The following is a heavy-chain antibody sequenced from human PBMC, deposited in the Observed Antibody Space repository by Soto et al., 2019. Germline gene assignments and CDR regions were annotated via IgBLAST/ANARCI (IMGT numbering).Heavy chain of an antibody. Sequence: QVQLVESGGGVVQPGNSLRLSCAASGFTFKNYGIHWVRQSPGKGLEWVALVSYLGSEKYYIDSVKGRFSVSRDNSKNTVSLPMNSLRPEATAVYDCAKDSLLRTYAFDSWGPGTRVTVSS. J-gene: IGHJ4*02. CDR2: VSYLGSEK. D-gene: IGHD2-21*01. CDR3: AKDSLLRTYAFDS. V-gene: IGHV3-30*18. CDR1: GFTFKNYG.